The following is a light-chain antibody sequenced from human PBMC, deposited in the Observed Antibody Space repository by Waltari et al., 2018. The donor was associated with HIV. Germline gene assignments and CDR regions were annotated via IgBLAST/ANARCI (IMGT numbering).Light chain of an antibody. CDR1: GPNIGAGYD. V-gene: IGLV1-40*01. J-gene: IGLJ3*02. CDR2: GNI. Sequence: QPVLTQPPSVSGAPGLGVTVSCPGSGPNIGAGYDVHWYQQLPGTAPKLLIYGNINRPSGFPDRFSASKSGTSASLAITGLQPEDEADYYCQSYDSSLSAWVFGGGTKLTVL. CDR3: QSYDSSLSAWV.